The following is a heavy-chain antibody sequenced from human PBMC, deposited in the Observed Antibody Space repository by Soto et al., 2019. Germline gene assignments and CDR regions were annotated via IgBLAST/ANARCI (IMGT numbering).Heavy chain of an antibody. Sequence: GGSLRLSCAASGFTFSSYWMSWVRQAPGKGLEWVSYISSSSSTIFYTDSVKGRFTVSRDNAKNSLYLQMNSLRAEDTAVYYCAALRPLHYWGQGTLVTVSS. CDR2: ISSSSSTI. CDR1: GFTFSSYW. V-gene: IGHV3-48*01. CDR3: AALRPLHY. J-gene: IGHJ4*02. D-gene: IGHD3-16*01.